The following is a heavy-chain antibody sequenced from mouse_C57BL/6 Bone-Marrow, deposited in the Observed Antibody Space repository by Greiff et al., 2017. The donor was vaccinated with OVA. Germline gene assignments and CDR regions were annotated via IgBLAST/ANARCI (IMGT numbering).Heavy chain of an antibody. J-gene: IGHJ3*01. Sequence: QVQLQQSGAELARPGASVNLSCKASGYTFTSYGISWVKQRTGQGLEWIGEIYPRSGNTYYNEKFKGKATLTADKSSSTAYMELRSLTSEDSAVYFCAREGDYWFAYWGQGTLVTVSA. CDR2: IYPRSGNT. D-gene: IGHD2-4*01. CDR3: AREGDYWFAY. V-gene: IGHV1-81*01. CDR1: GYTFTSYG.